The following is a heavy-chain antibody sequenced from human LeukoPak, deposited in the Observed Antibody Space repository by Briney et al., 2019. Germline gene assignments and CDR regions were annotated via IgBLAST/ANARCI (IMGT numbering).Heavy chain of an antibody. CDR3: ARDGVATITHFDY. J-gene: IGHJ4*02. CDR2: VSVSGDST. CDR1: GSTFSSYA. V-gene: IGHV3-23*01. Sequence: GGSLRLSCAASGSTFSSYAMSWVRQASGKGLEWVSTVSVSGDSTYYADSVKGRFTISRDNSKNTLYLQMNSLRAEDTAVYYCARDGVATITHFDYWGQGTLVTVSS. D-gene: IGHD5-12*01.